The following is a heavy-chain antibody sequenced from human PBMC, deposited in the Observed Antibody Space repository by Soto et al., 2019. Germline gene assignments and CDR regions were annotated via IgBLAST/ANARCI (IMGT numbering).Heavy chain of an antibody. Sequence: GGSLRLSCAASGFTVSSNYMSWVRQAPGKGLEWVSVIYSGGSTYYADSVKGRFTISRDNSKNTLYLQMNSLRAEDTAVYYCARVSYYYYGMDVWGQGTTVTVSS. J-gene: IGHJ6*02. CDR1: GFTVSSNY. CDR2: IYSGGST. CDR3: ARVSYYYYGMDV. V-gene: IGHV3-53*01.